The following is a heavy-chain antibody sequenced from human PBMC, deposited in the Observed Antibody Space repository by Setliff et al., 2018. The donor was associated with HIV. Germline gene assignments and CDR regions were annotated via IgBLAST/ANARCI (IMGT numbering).Heavy chain of an antibody. V-gene: IGHV3-33*06. CDR1: GFTFNSYG. Sequence: PGGSLRLSCAASGFTFNSYGMHWVRQAPGKGLEWVALIWYDASKKEYADSVKGRFNILRDDSKKTVDLQMNSLRADDTAVYYCVKVNPRSVVPSARILGGFDPWGQGTPVTVSS. CDR3: VKVNPRSVVPSARILGGFDP. CDR2: IWYDASKK. D-gene: IGHD2-2*01. J-gene: IGHJ5*02.